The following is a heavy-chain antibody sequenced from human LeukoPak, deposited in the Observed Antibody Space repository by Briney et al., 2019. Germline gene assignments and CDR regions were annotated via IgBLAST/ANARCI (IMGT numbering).Heavy chain of an antibody. J-gene: IGHJ4*02. V-gene: IGHV4-59*01. Sequence: SETLSLTCAVSGGSMISYFWSWIRLPPGKGLEWIGNIYYSGSTSYNPSLKSRVTISVDASKNRFSLKVSSVTAADTAVYHCARLNPFYHGSGSYEFDYWGQGTLVTVSS. CDR2: IYYSGST. CDR3: ARLNPFYHGSGSYEFDY. CDR1: GGSMISYF. D-gene: IGHD3-10*01.